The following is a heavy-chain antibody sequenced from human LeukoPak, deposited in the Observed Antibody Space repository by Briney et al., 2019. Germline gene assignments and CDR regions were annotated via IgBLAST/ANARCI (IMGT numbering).Heavy chain of an antibody. D-gene: IGHD5-18*01. CDR3: ARDGGYSYGCAY. CDR2: VSSGFTT. V-gene: IGHV3-69-1*01. CDR1: GFMFRDYY. J-gene: IGHJ4*02. Sequence: PGGSLRLSCAASGFMFRDYYMSWIRQAPGKGLEWVSYVSSGFTTYYADSVKGRFTISRDNAKSSLYLQMNSLRAEDTAVYYCARDGGYSYGCAYWGQGTLVTVSS.